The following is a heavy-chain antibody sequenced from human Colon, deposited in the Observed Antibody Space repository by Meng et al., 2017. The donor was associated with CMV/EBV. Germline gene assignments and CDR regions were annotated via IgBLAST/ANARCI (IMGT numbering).Heavy chain of an antibody. Sequence: GESLKISCAASGFTFSSHAMNWVRQAPGKGLEWVSEVNGGGSDTYYADSVKGRFTVSRDNAKNSLYLQMSSLRAEDTAVYDCAKRGGMDVWGQGTTVTVSS. CDR3: AKRGGMDV. V-gene: IGHV3-23*01. J-gene: IGHJ6*02. CDR2: VNGGGSDT. CDR1: GFTFSSHA.